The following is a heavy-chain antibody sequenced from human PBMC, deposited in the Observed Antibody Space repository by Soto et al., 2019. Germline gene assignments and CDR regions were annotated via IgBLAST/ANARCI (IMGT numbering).Heavy chain of an antibody. J-gene: IGHJ6*03. CDR2: ISYDGSNK. CDR3: AKDFSAGIAVAGLYYYYMDV. CDR1: GFTFSSYG. D-gene: IGHD6-19*01. V-gene: IGHV3-30*18. Sequence: QVQLVESGGGVVQPGRSLRLSCAASGFTFSSYGMHWVRQAPGKGLEWVAVISYDGSNKYYADSVKGRFTISRDNSKNPLYLQMNSLRAEDTAVYYCAKDFSAGIAVAGLYYYYMDVWGKGTTVTVSS.